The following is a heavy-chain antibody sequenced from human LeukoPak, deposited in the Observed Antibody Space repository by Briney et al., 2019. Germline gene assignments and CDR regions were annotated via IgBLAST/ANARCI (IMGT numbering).Heavy chain of an antibody. Sequence: GASVKVSCKASGYTFTSYGISWVRQAPGQGLERMGWISAYNGNTNYAQKLQGRVTMTTDTSTSTAYMELRSLRSDDTAVYYCARGIKYGYDSSKRDDAFDIWGQGTMVTVSS. CDR2: ISAYNGNT. J-gene: IGHJ3*02. V-gene: IGHV1-18*01. D-gene: IGHD3-22*01. CDR1: GYTFTSYG. CDR3: ARGIKYGYDSSKRDDAFDI.